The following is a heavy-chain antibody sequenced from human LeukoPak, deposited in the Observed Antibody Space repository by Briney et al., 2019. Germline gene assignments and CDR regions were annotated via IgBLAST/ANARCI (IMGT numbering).Heavy chain of an antibody. CDR3: ARRLPGGTMSNPGAFDI. V-gene: IGHV5-51*01. CDR2: IYPGDSDT. J-gene: IGHJ3*02. Sequence: GESLKISCKGSGYSFASYWIGWVRQMPGKGLEWMGIIYPGDSDTRYSPSFQGQVTISADKSISTAYLQWSSLKASDTAMYYCARRLPGGTMSNPGAFDIWGQGTMVTVSS. CDR1: GYSFASYW. D-gene: IGHD3-10*02.